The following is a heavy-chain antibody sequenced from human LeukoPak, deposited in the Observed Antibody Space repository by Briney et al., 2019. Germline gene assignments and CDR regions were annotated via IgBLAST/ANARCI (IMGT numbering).Heavy chain of an antibody. CDR3: ARVSGWYGMDV. V-gene: IGHV3-48*03. Sequence: GGSLRLSCAASGFTFSSYEMNWVRQAPGKGLEWVSYISSSGSTIYYAGSVKGRFTISRDNAKNSLYLQMNSLRAEDTAVYYCARVSGWYGMDVWGQGTTVTVSS. CDR2: ISSSGSTI. CDR1: GFTFSSYE. J-gene: IGHJ6*02. D-gene: IGHD6-19*01.